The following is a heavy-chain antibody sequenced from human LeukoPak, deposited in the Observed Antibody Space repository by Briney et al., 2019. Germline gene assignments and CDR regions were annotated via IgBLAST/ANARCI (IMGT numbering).Heavy chain of an antibody. J-gene: IGHJ6*02. CDR1: GGTFSSYA. D-gene: IGHD6-6*01. Sequence: ASVKVSCKASGGTFSSYAISWVRQAPGQGLEWMGGIIPIFGTANYAQKFQGRVTITADESTSTAYMELSSLRSEDTAVYYCARGAARPNYYYYYGMDVWGQGTTVTVPS. V-gene: IGHV1-69*13. CDR3: ARGAARPNYYYYYGMDV. CDR2: IIPIFGTA.